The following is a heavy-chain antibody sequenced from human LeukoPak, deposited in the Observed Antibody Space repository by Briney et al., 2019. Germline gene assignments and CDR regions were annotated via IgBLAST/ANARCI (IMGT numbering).Heavy chain of an antibody. J-gene: IGHJ4*02. D-gene: IGHD6-6*01. CDR1: GGSISGYY. Sequence: SETLSLTCTVSGGSISGYYWSWIRQPAGKRLEWIGRINTSGSTYYNPSLKSRVTMSVDTSKNQFSAKLSSVTAADTAVYYCARDYSSPSPFDYWGQGALVTVSS. V-gene: IGHV4-4*07. CDR3: ARDYSSPSPFDY. CDR2: INTSGST.